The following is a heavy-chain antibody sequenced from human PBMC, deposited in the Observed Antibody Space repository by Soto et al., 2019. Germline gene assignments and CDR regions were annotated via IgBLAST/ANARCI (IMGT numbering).Heavy chain of an antibody. Sequence: GGSLRLSCAASGFTVSSNYMSWVRQAPGKGLEWVSVIYSGGSTYYADSVKGRFTISRDNSKNTLYLQMNSLRAEDTAVYYCAREVRPPRYSRAFDIWGQGTMVTVSS. J-gene: IGHJ3*02. CDR1: GFTVSSNY. V-gene: IGHV3-66*01. CDR3: AREVRPPRYSRAFDI. D-gene: IGHD2-15*01. CDR2: IYSGGST.